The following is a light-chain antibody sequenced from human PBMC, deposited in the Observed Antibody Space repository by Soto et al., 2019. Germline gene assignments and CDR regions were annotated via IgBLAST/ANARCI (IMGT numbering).Light chain of an antibody. CDR1: SSDVGDYNY. Sequence: QSALTQPASVSGSPGQSITISCTGTSSDVGDYNYVSWYQQHPGKVPKLMTYHVSNRPSGVSNRFSGSKSGNTASLTISGLPAEDDAAYYCSSYTSSSTLYVFGTGTKVTVL. CDR2: HVS. CDR3: SSYTSSSTLYV. J-gene: IGLJ1*01. V-gene: IGLV2-14*01.